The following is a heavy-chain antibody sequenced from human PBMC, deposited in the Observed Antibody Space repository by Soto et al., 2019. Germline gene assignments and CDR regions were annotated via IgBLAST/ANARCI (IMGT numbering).Heavy chain of an antibody. D-gene: IGHD2-15*01. CDR1: GYIFTAYS. Sequence: ASVKVSCKASGYIFTAYSMHWVRQAPGQGLEWMGVVNPSGGSTNYAQKFQGRITMTRDTSTSTVYMDLSSLTSEDTAAYYCAREENCSDGICYSEYFQRWGQGTLVTAPQ. V-gene: IGHV1-46*01. CDR2: VNPSGGST. CDR3: AREENCSDGICYSEYFQR. J-gene: IGHJ1*01.